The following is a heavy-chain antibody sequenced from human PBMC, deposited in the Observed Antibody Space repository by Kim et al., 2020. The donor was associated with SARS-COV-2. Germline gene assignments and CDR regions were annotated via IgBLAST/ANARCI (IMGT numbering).Heavy chain of an antibody. CDR1: GFTFSNAW. V-gene: IGHV3-15*01. D-gene: IGHD3-9*01. CDR2: IKSKTDGGTT. Sequence: GGSLRLSCAASGFTFSNAWMSWVRQAPGKGLEWVGRIKSKTDGGTTDYAAPVKGRFTISRDDSKNTLYLQMNSLKTEDTAVYYCTTDLTFLDYGMDVWGQGTTVTVSS. CDR3: TTDLTFLDYGMDV. J-gene: IGHJ6*02.